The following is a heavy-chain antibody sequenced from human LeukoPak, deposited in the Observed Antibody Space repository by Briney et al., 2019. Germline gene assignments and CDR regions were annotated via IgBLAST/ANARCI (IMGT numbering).Heavy chain of an antibody. Sequence: SQTLSLTCTVSGSSISSYYWSWIRQPPGKGLEWIGYIYYSGSTNYNPSLKSRVTMSVDTSKNQFSLKLSSVTAADTAVYYCARDRRLRFLEWRPGYNWFDPWGQGTLVTVSS. CDR3: ARDRRLRFLEWRPGYNWFDP. J-gene: IGHJ5*02. D-gene: IGHD3-3*01. CDR2: IYYSGST. V-gene: IGHV4-59*12. CDR1: GSSISSYY.